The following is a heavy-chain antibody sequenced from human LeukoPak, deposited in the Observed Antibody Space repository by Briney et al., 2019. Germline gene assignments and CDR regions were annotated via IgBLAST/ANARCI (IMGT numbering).Heavy chain of an antibody. CDR1: GFTFSNYW. Sequence: GGSLRLSCAASGFTFSNYWTSWVRQAPGKGLEWVANIKQDGSEKYYVDSVKGRFTISRDNAKNLLYLQMNSLRAEDTAIYYCARGSPGLEYWGQGSLVTVSS. CDR3: ARGSPGLEY. V-gene: IGHV3-7*04. D-gene: IGHD1-26*01. CDR2: IKQDGSEK. J-gene: IGHJ4*02.